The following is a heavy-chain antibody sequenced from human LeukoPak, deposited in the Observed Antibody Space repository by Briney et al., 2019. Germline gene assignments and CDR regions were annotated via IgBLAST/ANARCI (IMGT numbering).Heavy chain of an antibody. V-gene: IGHV7-4-1*02. CDR1: GYTFTSYA. D-gene: IGHD3-10*01. CDR3: ARDGYGSGSYYNVGY. CDR2: INTNTGNP. Sequence: ASVKVSCKASGYTFTSYAMNWVRQAPGQGLEWMGWINTNTGNPTYAQGFTGRFVFSLDTSVSTAYLQISGLKAEDTAVYYCARDGYGSGSYYNVGYWGQGTLVTVSS. J-gene: IGHJ4*02.